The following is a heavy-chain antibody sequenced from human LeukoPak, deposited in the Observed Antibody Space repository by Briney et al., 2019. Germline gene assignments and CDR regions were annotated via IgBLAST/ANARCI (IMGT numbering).Heavy chain of an antibody. CDR3: ARLGAGPTYYDFWSGYSSFYFDY. J-gene: IGHJ4*02. CDR2: IHYSGNT. V-gene: IGHV4-39*01. Sequence: PSETLSLTCAVSGGSTSSSNYYWGWIRQPPGKGLDWIGGIHYSGNTYYNPSLKSRVTISVYTSKNQFSLKLSSVTAADTAVYYCARLGAGPTYYDFWSGYSSFYFDYWGQGTLVTVSS. D-gene: IGHD3-3*01. CDR1: GGSTSSSNYY.